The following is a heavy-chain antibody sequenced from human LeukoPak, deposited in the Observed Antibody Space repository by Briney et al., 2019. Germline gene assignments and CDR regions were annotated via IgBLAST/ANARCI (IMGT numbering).Heavy chain of an antibody. CDR3: ARHGKGVTYLYTFDI. V-gene: IGHV4-59*08. D-gene: IGHD3-16*01. J-gene: IGHJ3*02. CDR2: VYASGAT. CDR1: GGSITNYY. Sequence: SETLSLTCTVSGGSITNYYGSWIRHPPGEGLEWIGYVYASGATNSNPSLKSRVTISVDTSKNQFSLKLSSVTAADTAVYYCARHGKGVTYLYTFDIWGQGTVVAVSS.